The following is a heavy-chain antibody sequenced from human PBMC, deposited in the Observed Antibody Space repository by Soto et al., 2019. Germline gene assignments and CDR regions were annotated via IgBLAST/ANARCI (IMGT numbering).Heavy chain of an antibody. V-gene: IGHV4-4*02. CDR3: ARVLRGWFDP. CDR2: ITHSGIT. Sequence: SETLSLTCAVSGGSITSATWWTWVRQPPGGGLERIGEITHSGITNYKASLKSRGTMSVDKTKNDVSLKLASVTAADTAVYYCARVLRGWFDPWGQGTPVTVSS. CDR1: GGSITSATW. J-gene: IGHJ5*02.